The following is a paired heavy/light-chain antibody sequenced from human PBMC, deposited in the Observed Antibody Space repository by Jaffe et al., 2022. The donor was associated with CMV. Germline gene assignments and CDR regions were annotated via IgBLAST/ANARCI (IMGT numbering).Heavy chain of an antibody. V-gene: IGHV2-5*01. J-gene: IGHJ4*02. Sequence: QITLKESGPTLVKPTQTLTLTCTFSGFSLTTSGVGVGWIRQPPGKAPEWLALIYWNDDKRYRPSQKSRLTITKDTSKNQVVLTMTKMDPVDTATYYCAHSPPYDFDPSGYSYYFDYWGQGTLVTVSS. CDR3: AHSPPYDFDPSGYSYYFDY. CDR2: IYWNDDK. CDR1: GFSLTTSGVG. D-gene: IGHD3-22*01.
Light chain of an antibody. V-gene: IGLV3-9*01. CDR3: QVWDRSTGV. CDR2: RDS. Sequence: SYELTQPLSVSVALGQTARISCGGDNIGTKNVHWYQQKPGQAPVLVICRDSNRPSGIPERFSGSNSGNTATLTINRAQAGDEADYYCQVWDRSTGVFGGGTKLTIL. CDR1: NIGTKN. J-gene: IGLJ3*02.